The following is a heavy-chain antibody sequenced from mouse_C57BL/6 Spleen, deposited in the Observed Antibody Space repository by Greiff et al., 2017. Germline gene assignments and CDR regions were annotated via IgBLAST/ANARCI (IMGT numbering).Heavy chain of an antibody. V-gene: IGHV1-63*01. CDR2: IYPGGGYT. D-gene: IGHD2-4*01. CDR3: ARGGDYDGGYYFDY. CDR1: GYTFTNYW. Sequence: QVQLQQSGAELVRPGTSVKMSCKASGYTFTNYWIGWAKQRPGHGLEWIGDIYPGGGYTNYNEKFKGKATLTADKSSSTAYMQFSSLTSEDSAIYYCARGGDYDGGYYFDYWGQGTTLTVSS. J-gene: IGHJ2*01.